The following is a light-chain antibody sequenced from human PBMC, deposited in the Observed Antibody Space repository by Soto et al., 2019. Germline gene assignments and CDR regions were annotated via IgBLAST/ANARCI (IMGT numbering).Light chain of an antibody. CDR3: VLYMGRGIGV. J-gene: IGLJ3*02. V-gene: IGLV8-61*01. CDR1: SCSVSSSYY. Sequence: QTVVTQEPSFSVSPGGTVALTYALSSCSVSSSYYPSWFQQSPGQAPRTLIYSTNTRSSGVPDRFSGTILGNKAALTITGAKPDDESDYYCVLYMGRGIGVFGGGTKLTVL. CDR2: STN.